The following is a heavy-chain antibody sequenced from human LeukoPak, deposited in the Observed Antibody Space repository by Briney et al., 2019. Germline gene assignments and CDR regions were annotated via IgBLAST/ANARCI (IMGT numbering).Heavy chain of an antibody. V-gene: IGHV1-46*01. CDR1: GYIFTSHY. J-gene: IGHJ4*02. D-gene: IGHD4-23*01. CDR2: IITSGGST. Sequence: ASVKVSCKASGYIFTSHYMHWVRQAPGQGLEWMGVIITSGGSTTYAQKFQGRVTMTRDTSTSTVYMELSSLRSEDTAVYLCARGGCGNGFDYWGQGTLVTVSS. CDR3: ARGGCGNGFDY.